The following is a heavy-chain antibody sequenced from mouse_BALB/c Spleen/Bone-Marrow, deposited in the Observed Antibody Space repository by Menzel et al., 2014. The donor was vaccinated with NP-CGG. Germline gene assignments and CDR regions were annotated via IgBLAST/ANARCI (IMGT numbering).Heavy chain of an antibody. CDR3: ARQGYYGYSDY. CDR1: GFDFSRYW. Sequence: EVKVVESGGGLVQPGGSLKLSCAASGFDFSRYWMSWVRQAPGKGLEWIGEINPDSSTINYTPSLKDKFIISRDNAKNTLSLQMRKVRSEDTALYYCARQGYYGYSDYWGQGTTLTVSS. V-gene: IGHV4-1*02. J-gene: IGHJ2*01. CDR2: INPDSSTI. D-gene: IGHD1-2*01.